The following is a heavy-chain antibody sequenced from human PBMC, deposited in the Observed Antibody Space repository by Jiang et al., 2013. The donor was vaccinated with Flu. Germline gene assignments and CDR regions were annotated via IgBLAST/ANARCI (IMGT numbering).Heavy chain of an antibody. D-gene: IGHD2-21*02. V-gene: IGHV1-2*02. CDR3: TRGEVVTEN. J-gene: IGHJ4*02. Sequence: WVRQAPGQGLEWMGWINPNSGGTNYAQKFQGRVTITSDTSISTAYMELRSLTSDDTAVYYCTRGEVVTENWGQGSLVTVSS. CDR2: INPNSGGT.